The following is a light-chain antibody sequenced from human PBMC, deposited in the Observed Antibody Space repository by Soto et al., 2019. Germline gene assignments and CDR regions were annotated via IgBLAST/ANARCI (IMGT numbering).Light chain of an antibody. CDR2: EVS. CDR3: NSYTIASTWV. Sequence: QSALTQPASVSGSPGQSITISCTGTSNVVGAYNYVSWYQQHPGKAPKLMISEVSNRPSGISNRFSGSKSGNTASLTISGLQAEDEADYYCNSYTIASTWVFGGGTKLTVL. J-gene: IGLJ3*02. V-gene: IGLV2-14*01. CDR1: SNVVGAYNY.